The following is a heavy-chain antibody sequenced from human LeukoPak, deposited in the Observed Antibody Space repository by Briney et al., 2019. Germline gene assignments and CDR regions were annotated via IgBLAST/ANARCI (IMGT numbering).Heavy chain of an antibody. V-gene: IGHV3-21*01. J-gene: IGHJ3*02. D-gene: IGHD4-23*01. CDR2: ISSSSSYI. CDR1: GFTFSSYS. Sequence: GGSLRLSCAASGFTFSSYSMNWVRQAPGKGLEWVSSISSSSSYIYYAGSVKGRFTISRDNAKNSLYLQMNSLRAGDTAVYYCAREMDGGNPHDAFDIWGQGTMVTVSS. CDR3: AREMDGGNPHDAFDI.